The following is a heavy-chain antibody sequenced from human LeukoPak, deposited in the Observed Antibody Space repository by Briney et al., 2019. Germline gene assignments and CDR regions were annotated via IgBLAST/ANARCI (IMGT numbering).Heavy chain of an antibody. Sequence: PSETLSLACAVSGYSISSGSYWGWIRQPPGKGLEYIGSMYHSGSTYYNPSLKSRVTISVNKSKNQFSLNLRSVTAADTAVYFCARQSNTLIYPRQFASWGQGTQVTVSS. V-gene: IGHV4-38-2*01. CDR2: MYHSGST. CDR1: GYSISSGSY. J-gene: IGHJ4*02. CDR3: ARQSNTLIYPRQFAS. D-gene: IGHD2-8*01.